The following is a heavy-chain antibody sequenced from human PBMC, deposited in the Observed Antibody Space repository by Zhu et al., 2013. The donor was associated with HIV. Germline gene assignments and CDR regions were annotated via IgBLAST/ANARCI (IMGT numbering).Heavy chain of an antibody. CDR2: MNPNSGNT. Sequence: QVQLVQSGAEVKKPGASVKVSCQASGYTFTTDNVNWVRQAPGQGLEWMGWMNPNSGNTGYAQKFQGRVTITRNTSISTAYMELSSLRSEDTAVYYCAREGSGWYGGYFDYWGQGTLVTVSS. CDR3: AREGSGWYGGYFDY. CDR1: GYTFTTDN. V-gene: IGHV1-8*03. D-gene: IGHD6-19*01. J-gene: IGHJ4*02.